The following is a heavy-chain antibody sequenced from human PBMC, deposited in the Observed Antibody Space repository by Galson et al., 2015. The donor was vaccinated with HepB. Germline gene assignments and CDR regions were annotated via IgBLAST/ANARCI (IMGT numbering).Heavy chain of an antibody. CDR2: IYPGDSET. V-gene: IGHV5-51*01. Sequence: QSGAEVKKPGESLKISCTGFGYSFTNYWIGWVRQMPGKGLEWTGIIYPGDSETRYSPSFQGQVTISADKSVSTAYLQWNRLKPSDSAIYYCVRQSQSFQLLSRFDPWGQGTRSPSPQ. CDR3: VRQSQSFQLLSRFDP. CDR1: GYSFTNYW. J-gene: IGHJ5*02. D-gene: IGHD2-2*01.